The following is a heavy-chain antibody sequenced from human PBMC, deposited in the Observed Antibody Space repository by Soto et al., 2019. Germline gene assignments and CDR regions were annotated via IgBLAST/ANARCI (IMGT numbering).Heavy chain of an antibody. D-gene: IGHD3-3*01. CDR2: IYYSGST. J-gene: IGHJ6*03. CDR3: ARGLRFLEWLSVVDYYYYYMDV. Sequence: SETLSLTCTVSGGSISSSSYYWGWIRQPPGKGLEWIGSIYYSGSTYYNPSLKSRVTISVDTSKNQFSLKLSSVTAADTAVYYCARGLRFLEWLSVVDYYYYYMDVWGKGTTVTVSS. CDR1: GGSISSSSYY. V-gene: IGHV4-39*01.